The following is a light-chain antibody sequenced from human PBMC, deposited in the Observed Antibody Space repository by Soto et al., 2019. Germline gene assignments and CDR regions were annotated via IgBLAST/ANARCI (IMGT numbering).Light chain of an antibody. CDR2: STN. CDR1: SGSVSTAYY. V-gene: IGLV8-61*01. Sequence: QTVVTQEPSFSVSPGRTVTLTCGLTSGSVSTAYYPSWYQQTPGQAPRTLIYSTNTRSSGVPDRFSGSILGNKAALTITGALADDASDYCCVLYMGSGIWVFGGGTQLTVL. J-gene: IGLJ3*02. CDR3: VLYMGSGIWV.